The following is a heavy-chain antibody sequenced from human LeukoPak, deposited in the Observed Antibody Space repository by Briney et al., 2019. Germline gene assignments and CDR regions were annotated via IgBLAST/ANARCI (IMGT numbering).Heavy chain of an antibody. CDR1: GFTFSSYA. V-gene: IGHV3-48*03. Sequence: PGGSLRLSCAASGFTFSSYAMNWVRQAPGKGLEWVSYISSSGRSIYYADSVKGRFTISRDNAKNSLYLQMNSLRAEDTALYYCARDPGRESYPYYYYYYMDVWGKGTTVTISS. D-gene: IGHD1-26*01. J-gene: IGHJ6*03. CDR3: ARDPGRESYPYYYYYYMDV. CDR2: ISSSGRSI.